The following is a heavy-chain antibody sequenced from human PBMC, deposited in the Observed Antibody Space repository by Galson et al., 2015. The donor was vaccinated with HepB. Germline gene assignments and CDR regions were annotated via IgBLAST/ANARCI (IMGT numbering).Heavy chain of an antibody. D-gene: IGHD3-22*01. CDR1: GFAFSSYG. Sequence: SLRLSCATSGFAFSSYGMHWVRQAPDKGLEWMAVISHDGSNIYYADSVKGRFTISRDNSKNTLHLQMNSLRIEDTALYCCARDPDDTDGYYLTFEYWGQGALITVSS. J-gene: IGHJ4*02. V-gene: IGHV3-30*03. CDR3: ARDPDDTDGYYLTFEY. CDR2: ISHDGSNI.